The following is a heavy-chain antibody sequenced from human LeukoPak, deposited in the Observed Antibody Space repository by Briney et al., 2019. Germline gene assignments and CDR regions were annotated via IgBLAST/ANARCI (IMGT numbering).Heavy chain of an antibody. Sequence: LPGGSLRLSCVASGLTFNRYWMSWLRQVPGKGLEWVANIKQDGTETHYVDSVKGRFTISRDNAKSSLYLQMNSLRAEDTAVYFCARDKVRVGVAAFDYWGQGTQVTVSS. CDR3: ARDKVRVGVAAFDY. V-gene: IGHV3-7*01. J-gene: IGHJ4*02. CDR1: GLTFNRYW. CDR2: IKQDGTET. D-gene: IGHD6-19*01.